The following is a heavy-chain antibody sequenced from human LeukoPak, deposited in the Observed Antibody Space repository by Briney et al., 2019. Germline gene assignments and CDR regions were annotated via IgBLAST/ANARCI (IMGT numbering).Heavy chain of an antibody. V-gene: IGHV3-15*01. CDR1: GFTFSNAW. CDR2: IKSKTDGGTT. D-gene: IGHD3-10*01. Sequence: GGSLRLSCAASGFTFSNAWMSWVRQAPGKRLEWVGRIKSKTDGGTTDYAAPVKGSFTISRDDSKNTLYLQMNSLKTEDTAVYYCTTVDPVYYYGSRNWGQGTLVTVSS. J-gene: IGHJ4*02. CDR3: TTVDPVYYYGSRN.